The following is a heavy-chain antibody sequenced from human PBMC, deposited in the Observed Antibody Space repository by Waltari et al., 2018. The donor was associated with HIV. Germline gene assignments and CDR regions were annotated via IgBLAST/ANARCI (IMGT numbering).Heavy chain of an antibody. J-gene: IGHJ6*02. D-gene: IGHD3-22*01. CDR1: GYTFPNYV. Sequence: QVQLVQSGAEVKTPGASVKVSCKGSGYTFPNYVIHWVRQAPGQRPEWMGWINAGNGDTKYSQTFQGRVIMTGDASATTAYMELSGLRSEDTAVYYCGRKIVVARRSDYYYSVDVWGQGTTLTVSS. V-gene: IGHV1-3*01. CDR2: INAGNGDT. CDR3: GRKIVVARRSDYYYSVDV.